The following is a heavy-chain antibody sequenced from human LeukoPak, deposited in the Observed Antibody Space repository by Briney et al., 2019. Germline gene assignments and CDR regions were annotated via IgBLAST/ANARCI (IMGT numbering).Heavy chain of an antibody. D-gene: IGHD3-10*01. CDR3: ARGSGEHPEAPLYFDY. Sequence: SVKVSCKASGGTFSSYAISWVRQAPGQGLEWMGRIIPILGIANYAQKFQGRVTITADISTSTAYMELSSLRSEDTAVYYCARGSGEHPEAPLYFDYWGQGTLVTVSS. V-gene: IGHV1-69*04. CDR2: IIPILGIA. CDR1: GGTFSSYA. J-gene: IGHJ4*02.